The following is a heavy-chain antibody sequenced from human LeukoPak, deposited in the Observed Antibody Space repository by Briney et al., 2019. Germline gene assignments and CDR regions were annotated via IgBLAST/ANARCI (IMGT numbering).Heavy chain of an antibody. V-gene: IGHV3-30*03. CDR2: ISNDGRNR. J-gene: IGHJ4*02. CDR3: ARDRDSSGWASFDC. Sequence: GGSLRHSCAASGFTFSSYVMHWVRQAPGKGLEWVTTISNDGRNRHYVDSVKGRFTISRDNSRNTLYLEMNSLRAEDTAVYYCARDRDSSGWASFDCWGQGTLVTVSS. CDR1: GFTFSSYV. D-gene: IGHD6-19*01.